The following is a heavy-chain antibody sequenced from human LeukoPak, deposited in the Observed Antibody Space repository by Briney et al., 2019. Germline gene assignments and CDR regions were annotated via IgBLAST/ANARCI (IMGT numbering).Heavy chain of an antibody. CDR1: GYNFTTYG. Sequence: ASVKVSCKASGYNFTTYGIAWVRQAPGQGLEWVGWISAYNGFTDYAQKVQGRVTMTTDTSTSTAYMELRSLKSDDTAVYYCARDKNILATIRIHYYYYYMDVWGKETTVTVSS. V-gene: IGHV1-18*01. D-gene: IGHD5-12*01. J-gene: IGHJ6*03. CDR3: ARDKNILATIRIHYYYYYMDV. CDR2: ISAYNGFT.